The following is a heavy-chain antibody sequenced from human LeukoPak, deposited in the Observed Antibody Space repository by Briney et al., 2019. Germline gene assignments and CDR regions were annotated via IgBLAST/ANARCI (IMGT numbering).Heavy chain of an antibody. V-gene: IGHV3-23*01. J-gene: IGHJ1*01. CDR2: ISGSGGST. CDR3: AKDLEPDCGGDCYAAEYFQH. CDR1: GFTFSSYS. Sequence: GGSLRLSCAASGFTFSSYSMNWVRQAPGKGLEWVSAISGSGGSTYYADSVKGRFTISRDNSKNTLYLQMNSLRAEDTAVYYCAKDLEPDCGGDCYAAEYFQHWGQGTLVTVSS. D-gene: IGHD2-21*02.